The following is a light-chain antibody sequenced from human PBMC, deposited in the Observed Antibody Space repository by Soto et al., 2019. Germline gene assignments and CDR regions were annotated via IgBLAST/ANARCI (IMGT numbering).Light chain of an antibody. CDR1: TSNIGSNT. J-gene: IGLJ3*02. CDR3: AAWDDSLNGWV. V-gene: IGLV1-44*01. Sequence: QSVLTQPPSASGTPGQRVTISCSGSTSNIGSNTVNWYQQLPGTAPKLLINSNNQRPSGVPDRFSGSKSGTSASLAISGLHSEDEADYYCAAWDDSLNGWVFGGGTKLTVL. CDR2: SNN.